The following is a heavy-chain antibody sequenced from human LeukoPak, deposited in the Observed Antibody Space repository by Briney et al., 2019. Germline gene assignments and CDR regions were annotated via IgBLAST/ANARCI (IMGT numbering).Heavy chain of an antibody. V-gene: IGHV1-69*05. CDR3: ARVFARSGEISGSYYYY. CDR2: TIPIFGTA. J-gene: IGHJ4*02. CDR1: GGTFSSYA. D-gene: IGHD1-26*01. Sequence: SVKVSCKASGGTFSSYAINWVRQAPGQGLEWMGGTIPIFGTANYAQKFQGRVAITTGASTSTAYLDLSSLRSDDTAVYYCARVFARSGEISGSYYYYWGQGTQVTVSS.